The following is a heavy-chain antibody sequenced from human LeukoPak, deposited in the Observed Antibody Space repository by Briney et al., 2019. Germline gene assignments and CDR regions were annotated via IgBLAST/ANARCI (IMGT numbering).Heavy chain of an antibody. J-gene: IGHJ6*03. Sequence: GGSLRLSCAASGFTFSDYHMSWIRQAPGKGLEWVSYISSSGSTIYYADSVKGRFTISRNNAKNSLYLQMNSLRAEDTAVYYCATALSDPMRYYYYMDVWGKGTTVTVSS. CDR1: GFTFSDYH. CDR3: ATALSDPMRYYYYMDV. V-gene: IGHV3-11*01. CDR2: ISSSGSTI.